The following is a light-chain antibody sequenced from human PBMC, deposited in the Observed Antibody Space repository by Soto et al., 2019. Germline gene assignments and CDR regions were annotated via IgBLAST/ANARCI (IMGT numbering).Light chain of an antibody. CDR3: QHHGT. CDR2: KAS. J-gene: IGKJ1*01. CDR1: QSISGW. V-gene: IGKV1-5*03. Sequence: DIQMTQSPSTLSASVGARVTITCRASQSISGWLAWYQQKPGKAPKLLIYKASALESGVPSRFSGSGSGTEFTLTISTLQPDDFATYYCQHHGTFGQGTKV.